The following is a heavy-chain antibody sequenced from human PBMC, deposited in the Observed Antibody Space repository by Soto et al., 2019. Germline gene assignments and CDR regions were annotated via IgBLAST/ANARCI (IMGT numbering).Heavy chain of an antibody. CDR3: GRGRGIAAADFDAFDI. J-gene: IGHJ3*02. CDR1: GGSFSGYY. CDR2: INHSGST. Sequence: SETLSLTCAVYGGSFSGYYWSWIRQPPGKGLEWIGEINHSGSTNYNPSLKSRVTISVDTSKNQFSLKLSSVTAADTAVYYCGRGRGIAAADFDAFDIWGQGTMVTVSS. V-gene: IGHV4-34*01. D-gene: IGHD6-13*01.